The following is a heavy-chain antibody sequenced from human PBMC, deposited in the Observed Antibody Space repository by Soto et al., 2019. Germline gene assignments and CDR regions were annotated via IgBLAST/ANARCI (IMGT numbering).Heavy chain of an antibody. Sequence: QVQLQESGPGLVKPSGTLPLTCAVSGGSISSSNWWSWVRQPPGKGLEWIGEIYHSGSTNYNPSLKSRVTISVDKSKNQFSLKLSSVTAADTAVYYCARGERPNYYGSGSVIDPWGQGTLVTVSS. CDR3: ARGERPNYYGSGSVIDP. J-gene: IGHJ5*02. D-gene: IGHD3-10*01. V-gene: IGHV4-4*02. CDR2: IYHSGST. CDR1: GGSISSSNW.